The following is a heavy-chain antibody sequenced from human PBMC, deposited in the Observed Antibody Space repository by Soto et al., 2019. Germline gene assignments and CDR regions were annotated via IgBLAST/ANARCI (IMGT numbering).Heavy chain of an antibody. CDR3: AREVGEGDYGDYVSWFDP. Sequence: QVQLVQSGAEVKKPGASVKVSCKASGYTFTSYGISWVRQAPGQGLEWMGWISAYNGNTNYAQKLQGRVTMTTDTSTSTAYMELRSLRSDDTAVYYWAREVGEGDYGDYVSWFDPWGQGTLVTVSS. CDR2: ISAYNGNT. D-gene: IGHD4-17*01. J-gene: IGHJ5*02. CDR1: GYTFTSYG. V-gene: IGHV1-18*01.